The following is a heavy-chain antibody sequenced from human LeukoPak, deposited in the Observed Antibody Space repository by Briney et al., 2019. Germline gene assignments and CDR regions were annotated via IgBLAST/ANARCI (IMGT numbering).Heavy chain of an antibody. J-gene: IGHJ4*02. CDR1: GYSISSGFY. D-gene: IGHD5-24*01. V-gene: IGHV4-38-2*02. CDR2: IYHSGST. CDR3: ARGRPISDY. Sequence: SETLSLTCPVSGYSISSGFYWGWIRQPPGKGLEWIGSIYHSGSTYYNPSLKSRVTISLDTSKNQFSLKLSSVTAADTAVYYCARGRPISDYWGQGTLVTVSS.